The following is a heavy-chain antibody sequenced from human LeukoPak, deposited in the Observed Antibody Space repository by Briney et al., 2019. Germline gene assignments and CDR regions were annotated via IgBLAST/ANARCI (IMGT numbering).Heavy chain of an antibody. Sequence: GGSLRLSCATSGFTFTSYWMHWVRQATGKGLVWVSRINSDGSGTDYADSVKDRFTISRDNAKNTLFLQMTSLRAEDTAVYYCAREDDDGDYFTWGQGTLVTVSS. D-gene: IGHD4-17*01. CDR1: GFTFTSYW. CDR2: INSDGSGT. J-gene: IGHJ5*02. V-gene: IGHV3-74*01. CDR3: AREDDDGDYFT.